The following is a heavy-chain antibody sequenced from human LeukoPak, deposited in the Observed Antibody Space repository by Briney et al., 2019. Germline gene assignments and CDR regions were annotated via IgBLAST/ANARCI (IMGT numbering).Heavy chain of an antibody. J-gene: IGHJ4*02. CDR1: GGTFSSYA. D-gene: IGHD3-9*01. CDR2: IIPIFGTA. Sequence: SVKVSCKASGGTFSSYAISWVRQAPGQGLEWMGGIIPIFGTANYAQKFQGRVTITADKSTSTAYTELSSLRSEDTAVYYCARSYYDILTGYLSPYCFDYWGQGTLVTVSS. CDR3: ARSYYDILTGYLSPYCFDY. V-gene: IGHV1-69*06.